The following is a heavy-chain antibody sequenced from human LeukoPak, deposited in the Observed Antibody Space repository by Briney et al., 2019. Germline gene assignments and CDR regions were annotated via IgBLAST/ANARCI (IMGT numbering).Heavy chain of an antibody. J-gene: IGHJ4*02. CDR3: AREGSPVGATKDY. CDR1: GGSFSGYY. Sequence: PSETLSLTCAVYGGSFSGYYWSWIRQPPGKGLEWIGEINHSGSTNYNPSLKSRVTISVDTSKNQFSLKLSSVTAADTAVSYWAREGSPVGATKDYGGQGTLVTVSS. D-gene: IGHD1-26*01. CDR2: INHSGST. V-gene: IGHV4-34*01.